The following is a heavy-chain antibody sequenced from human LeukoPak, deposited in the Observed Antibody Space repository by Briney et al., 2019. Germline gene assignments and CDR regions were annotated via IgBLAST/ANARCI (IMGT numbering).Heavy chain of an antibody. CDR1: GFTFSSHW. J-gene: IGHJ4*02. V-gene: IGHV3-74*01. CDR2: INSDGSST. D-gene: IGHD6-13*01. Sequence: LAGGSLRLSCAASGFTFSSHWMHWVRQAPGKGLVWVSRINSDGSSTSYADSVKGRFTISRDNAKNSLYLQMNSLRAEDTAVYYCARDLMGIAYRGAFYYWGQGTLVTVSS. CDR3: ARDLMGIAYRGAFYY.